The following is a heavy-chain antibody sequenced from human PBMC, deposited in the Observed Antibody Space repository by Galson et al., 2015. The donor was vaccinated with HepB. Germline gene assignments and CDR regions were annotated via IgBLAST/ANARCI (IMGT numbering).Heavy chain of an antibody. CDR1: GFTFTNYA. CDR2: VSDSGGST. CDR3: ARIGYNSHHLHY. V-gene: IGHV3-23*01. Sequence: SLRLSCAASGFTFTNYAMSWVRQGPGKGLEWVSAVSDSGGSTFYADSVKGRFSTSRDNSRNTLYLQMDSLRAEDTAMYYCARIGYNSHHLHYWGQGTLVTVSS. D-gene: IGHD5-24*01. J-gene: IGHJ4*02.